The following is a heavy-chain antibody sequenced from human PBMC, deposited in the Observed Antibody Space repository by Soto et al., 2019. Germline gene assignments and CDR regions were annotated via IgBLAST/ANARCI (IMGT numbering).Heavy chain of an antibody. CDR1: GYTFTGCY. D-gene: IGHD3-22*01. J-gene: IGHJ3*02. Sequence: ASVKVSCKASGYTFTGCYMHWVRQAPGQGLEWMGWINPNSGGTNYAQKFQGRVTMTRDTSISTAYMELSRLRSDDTAVYYCARDRGNYYDSSGYYYKLNAFDIWGQGTMVTVSS. CDR3: ARDRGNYYDSSGYYYKLNAFDI. V-gene: IGHV1-2*02. CDR2: INPNSGGT.